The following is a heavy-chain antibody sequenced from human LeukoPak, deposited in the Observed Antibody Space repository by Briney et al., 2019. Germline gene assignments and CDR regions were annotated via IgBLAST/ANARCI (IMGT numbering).Heavy chain of an antibody. CDR1: GSTFSNAW. CDR3: AKDGTFFAFDI. CDR2: IKSKTDGGTT. Sequence: GGSLRLSCAASGSTFSNAWMSWVRQAPGKGLEWVGRIKSKTDGGTTDYAAPVKGRFTISRDDSKNTLYLQMNSLRAEDTAVYYCAKDGTFFAFDIWGQGTMVTVSS. V-gene: IGHV3-15*01. D-gene: IGHD6-13*01. J-gene: IGHJ3*02.